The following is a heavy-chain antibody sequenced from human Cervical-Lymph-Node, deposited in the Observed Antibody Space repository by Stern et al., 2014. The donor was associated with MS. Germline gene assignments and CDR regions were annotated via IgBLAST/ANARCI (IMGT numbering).Heavy chain of an antibody. CDR2: ISWNSGSI. D-gene: IGHD6-13*01. Sequence: VQLVQSGGGLVQPGRSLRLSCAASGFTFDDYAMHWVRHAPGKGLEWVSGISWNSGSIGYADSVKGRFTISRDNAKNSLYLQMNSLRAEDTALYYCAKAAAAAGYNWFDPWGQGTLVTVSS. CDR3: AKAAAAAGYNWFDP. V-gene: IGHV3-9*01. CDR1: GFTFDDYA. J-gene: IGHJ5*02.